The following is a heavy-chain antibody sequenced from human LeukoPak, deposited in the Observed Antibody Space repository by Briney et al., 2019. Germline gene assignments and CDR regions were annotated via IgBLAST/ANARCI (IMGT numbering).Heavy chain of an antibody. V-gene: IGHV4-61*02. J-gene: IGHJ4*02. CDR1: GRSISSGSYY. Sequence: PSQTLSLTCTVSGRSISSGSYYWSWIRQPAGNGLEWIGRIYTSGSTNYNPSLKSRVTISVDTSKNQFSLKLSSVTAADTAVYYCAINSSGDSSGYDYWGQGTLVTVSS. CDR2: IYTSGST. D-gene: IGHD3-22*01. CDR3: AINSSGDSSGYDY.